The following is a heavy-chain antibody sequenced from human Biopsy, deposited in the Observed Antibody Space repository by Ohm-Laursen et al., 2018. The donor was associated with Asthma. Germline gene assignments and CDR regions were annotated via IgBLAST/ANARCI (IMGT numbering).Heavy chain of an antibody. J-gene: IGHJ6*02. V-gene: IGHV1-69*05. CDR3: ARGYSGADRIVYYYSGLEV. CDR1: GDSFSNYA. CDR2: LIPVLGTP. Sequence: SVKVSCKASGDSFSNYAISWVRQAPGQGLEWMGGLIPVLGTPDHAQMFEGRVTITTDESTSTAYMELSSLSSEDTAVYYCARGYSGADRIVYYYSGLEVWGQGTTVTVSS. D-gene: IGHD5-12*01.